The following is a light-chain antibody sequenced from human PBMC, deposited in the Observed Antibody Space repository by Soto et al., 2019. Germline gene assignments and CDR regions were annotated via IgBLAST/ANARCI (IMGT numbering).Light chain of an antibody. Sequence: IQMTQSTSTLSGSVGDRVTITCRASQGIRNDLGWYQQKPGKAPKLLIYDTSSLESGAPSRFSGSGSGTDFTLKISRVEAEDVGVYYCMQGTHWPITFGQGTRLEIK. J-gene: IGKJ5*01. CDR1: QGIRND. CDR3: MQGTHWPIT. V-gene: IGKV1-6*01. CDR2: DTS.